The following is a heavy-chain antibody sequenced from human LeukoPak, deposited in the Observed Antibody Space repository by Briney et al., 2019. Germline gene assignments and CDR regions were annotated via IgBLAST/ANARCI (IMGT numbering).Heavy chain of an antibody. Sequence: GGALRLSCAASVFTLNSYLMSCVRQAPGRGVECVAHIKKDVSEERYLDSVKGRFTVSRENAKNSLFLQMNSMRGEDTAVYYCARGNPNRNALDLWGEGTMVTISS. J-gene: IGHJ3*01. CDR3: ARGNPNRNALDL. V-gene: IGHV3-7*01. CDR1: VFTLNSYL. CDR2: IKKDVSEE. D-gene: IGHD1-14*01.